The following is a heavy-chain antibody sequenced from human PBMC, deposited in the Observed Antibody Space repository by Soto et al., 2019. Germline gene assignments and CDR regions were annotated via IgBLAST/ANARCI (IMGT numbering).Heavy chain of an antibody. Sequence: LRLSCAASGFTFSSYSMNWVRQAPGKGLEWVSSISSSSSYIYYADSVKGRFTISRDNAKNSLYLQMNSLRAEDTAVYYCAAGPYSSGQWRYGVDVWGQGTTVTVSS. CDR1: GFTFSSYS. J-gene: IGHJ6*02. CDR3: AAGPYSSGQWRYGVDV. V-gene: IGHV3-21*01. CDR2: ISSSSSYI. D-gene: IGHD3-22*01.